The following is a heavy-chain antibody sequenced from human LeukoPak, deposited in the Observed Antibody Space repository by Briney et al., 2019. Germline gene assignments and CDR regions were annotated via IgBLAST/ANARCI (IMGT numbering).Heavy chain of an antibody. CDR1: GFPFSSYS. Sequence: GGSLRLSCAASGFPFSSYSMNWVRQAPGKGLEWVSSISDNSVYIYSADSVKGRFATSRDNAKNSLYLQMNSLRAEDTAVYYCTTPAAGPRAEYSQHWGQGTLVTVSS. J-gene: IGHJ1*01. D-gene: IGHD6-13*01. CDR3: TTPAAGPRAEYSQH. V-gene: IGHV3-21*01. CDR2: ISDNSVYI.